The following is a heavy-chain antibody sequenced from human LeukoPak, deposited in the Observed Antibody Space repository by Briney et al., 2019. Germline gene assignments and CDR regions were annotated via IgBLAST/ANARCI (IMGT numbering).Heavy chain of an antibody. CDR3: AIFRAVAGSFDY. CDR1: GGSISSGSYY. J-gene: IGHJ4*02. V-gene: IGHV4-61*02. D-gene: IGHD6-19*01. CDR2: IYTSGST. Sequence: PSQTLSLTCTVSGGSISSGSYYWSWIRQPAGKGLEWIGRIYTSGSTNYNPSLKSRVTISVDTSKNQFSLKLSSVTAADTAVYYCAIFRAVAGSFDYWGQGTLVTVSS.